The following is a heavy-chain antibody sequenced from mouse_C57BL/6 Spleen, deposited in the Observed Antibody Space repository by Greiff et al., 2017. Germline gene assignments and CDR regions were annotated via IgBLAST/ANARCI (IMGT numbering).Heavy chain of an antibody. CDR3: AREPHYYGSSYYYFDY. J-gene: IGHJ2*01. V-gene: IGHV1-64*01. CDR1: GYSFTSYW. D-gene: IGHD1-1*01. CDR2: IHPNSGST. Sequence: QVQLQQPGAELVKPGASVKLSCKASGYSFTSYWMHWVKQRPGQGLAWIGLIHPNSGSTNYNEKFKSKATLTVDKSSCTAYMQLSSLTSEDSAVYYCAREPHYYGSSYYYFDYWGQGTTLTVSS.